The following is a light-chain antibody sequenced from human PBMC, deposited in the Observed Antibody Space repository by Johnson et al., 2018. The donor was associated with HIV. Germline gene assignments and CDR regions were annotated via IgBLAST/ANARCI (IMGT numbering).Light chain of an antibody. CDR2: DNN. CDR1: SSNIGNNY. V-gene: IGLV1-51*01. CDR3: GAWDSSLSAYV. J-gene: IGLJ1*01. Sequence: QSVLTQPPSVSAAPGQKVTISCSGSSSNIGNNYVSWYQQLPGTAPKLLICDNNKRPSGIPDRFSGSRSDTSATLAITGLQTGDEADYYCGAWDSSLSAYVFATETKVTVL.